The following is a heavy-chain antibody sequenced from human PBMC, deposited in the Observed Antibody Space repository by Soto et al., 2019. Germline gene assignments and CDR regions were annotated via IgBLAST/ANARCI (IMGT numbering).Heavy chain of an antibody. CDR3: ARGRRLAVAARGYYYYYMDA. CDR2: INHSGST. D-gene: IGHD6-19*01. Sequence: PSETLSLTCAVYGGSFSGYYWSWIRQPPGKGLEWIGEINHSGSTNYNPSLKSRVTISVDTSKNQFSLKLSSVTAADTAVYYCARGRRLAVAARGYYYYYMDAWGKGTTVTVSS. CDR1: GGSFSGYY. J-gene: IGHJ6*03. V-gene: IGHV4-34*01.